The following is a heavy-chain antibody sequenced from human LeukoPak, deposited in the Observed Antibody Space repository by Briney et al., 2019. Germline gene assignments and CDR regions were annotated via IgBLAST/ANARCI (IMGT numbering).Heavy chain of an antibody. CDR3: ARGSAYYYDSSGYPTFDY. CDR2: IYYSGST. Sequence: SETLSLTCTVSGGSISSYYWSWIRQPPGKGLEWIGYIYYSGSTNYNTSLKGRVTISVDTSKNQFSLKLSSVTAADTAVYYCARGSAYYYDSSGYPTFDYWGQGTLVTVSS. D-gene: IGHD3-22*01. V-gene: IGHV4-59*01. J-gene: IGHJ4*02. CDR1: GGSISSYY.